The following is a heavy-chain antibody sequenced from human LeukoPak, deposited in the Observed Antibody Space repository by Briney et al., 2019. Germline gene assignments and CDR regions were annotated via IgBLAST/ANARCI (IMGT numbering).Heavy chain of an antibody. Sequence: PSETLSLTCTVSGGSISSRSYYWGWIRQPPGKGLEWIGSIYYSGSTYYNPSLKSRVTISVDTSRNQFSLKLSSVTAADTAVYYCAREYSSSWSDYWGQGTLVTVSS. CDR1: GGSISSRSYY. D-gene: IGHD6-13*01. V-gene: IGHV4-39*01. J-gene: IGHJ4*02. CDR3: AREYSSSWSDY. CDR2: IYYSGST.